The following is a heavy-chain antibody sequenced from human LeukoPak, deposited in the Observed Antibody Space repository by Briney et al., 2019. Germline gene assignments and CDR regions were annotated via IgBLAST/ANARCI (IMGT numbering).Heavy chain of an antibody. J-gene: IGHJ4*02. V-gene: IGHV3-66*02. CDR3: ARDLAYYGSGSYFH. Sequence: GGSLRLSCAASGFTVSSNYMSWVRQAPGKGLEWVSVIYSGGSTYYADSVKGRFTISRDNSKNTLYLQMNSLRAEDTAVYYCARDLAYYGSGSYFHWGQGTQVIVSS. CDR1: GFTVSSNY. D-gene: IGHD3-10*01. CDR2: IYSGGST.